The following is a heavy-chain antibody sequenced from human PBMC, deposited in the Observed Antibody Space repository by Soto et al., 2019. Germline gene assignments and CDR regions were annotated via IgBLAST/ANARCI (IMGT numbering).Heavy chain of an antibody. CDR2: IYSTGTT. CDR1: GDSISSGNYR. D-gene: IGHD1-1*01. V-gene: IGHV4-39*01. Sequence: QLQLQESEPGLLKPSETLSLTCTVSGDSISSGNYRWGWVRQTPGKGLEWIGNIYSTGTTYYNPSLKSRATISGDTSKNQFSLKLSIVTAADTAVYYCTSRLGYGYAMDVWGQGTAVTVYS. J-gene: IGHJ6*02. CDR3: TSRLGYGYAMDV.